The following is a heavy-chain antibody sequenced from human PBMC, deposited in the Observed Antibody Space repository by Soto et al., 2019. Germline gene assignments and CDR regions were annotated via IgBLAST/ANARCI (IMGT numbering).Heavy chain of an antibody. V-gene: IGHV3-23*01. CDR1: GFTFSTYA. CDR2: ISGDVGST. CDR3: AKYSNGGRYNWFDP. Sequence: EVQLLDSGGGLVQPGGSLRLSCAASGFTFSTYAMTWVRQAPGKGLEWVASISGDVGSTYYADSVKGRFAISRDNSKNTLYLQLESLRAEDAAIYYCAKYSNGGRYNWFDPWGLGTLGTVST. J-gene: IGHJ5*02. D-gene: IGHD2-8*01.